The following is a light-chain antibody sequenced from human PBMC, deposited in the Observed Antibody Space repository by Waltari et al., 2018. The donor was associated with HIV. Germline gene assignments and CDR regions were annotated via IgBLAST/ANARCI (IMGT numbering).Light chain of an antibody. J-gene: IGLJ1*01. CDR1: SSNIGAGYD. CDR3: QSYDSSLSGFFYV. CDR2: GNS. V-gene: IGLV1-40*01. Sequence: QSVLTQPPSVSGAPGQRVTISCTGSSSNIGAGYDVHWYQQLPGPAPKLLIYGNSNRPSGVPDRFSGSRSGTSASLAITGLQAEDEADYYCQSYDSSLSGFFYVFGTGTKVTVL.